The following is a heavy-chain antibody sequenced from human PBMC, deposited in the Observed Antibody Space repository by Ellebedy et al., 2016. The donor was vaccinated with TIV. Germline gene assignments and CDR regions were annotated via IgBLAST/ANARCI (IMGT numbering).Heavy chain of an antibody. J-gene: IGHJ4*02. Sequence: MPSETLSLTCAVYGGSFSAYYWSWIRQPPGKGLVWIGEINHSGSTNYNPSLKSRVTISVDKSKNHFSLKLSSVTAADTAVYYCASSTGDYWGQGTLVTVSS. CDR2: INHSGST. V-gene: IGHV4-34*01. CDR3: ASSTGDY. CDR1: GGSFSAYY.